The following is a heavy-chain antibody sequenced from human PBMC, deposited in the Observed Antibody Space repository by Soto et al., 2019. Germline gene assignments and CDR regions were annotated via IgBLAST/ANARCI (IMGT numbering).Heavy chain of an antibody. V-gene: IGHV4-39*01. CDR1: GGSISSSSYY. D-gene: IGHD3-3*01. CDR2: IYYSGST. Sequence: PSETLSLTCTVSGGSISSSSYYWGWIRQPPGKGLEWIGSIYYSGSTYYNPSLKSRVTISVDTSKNRFSLKLSSVTAADTAVYYCASPRLRFLEWRDYYMDVWGKGTTVTVSS. CDR3: ASPRLRFLEWRDYYMDV. J-gene: IGHJ6*03.